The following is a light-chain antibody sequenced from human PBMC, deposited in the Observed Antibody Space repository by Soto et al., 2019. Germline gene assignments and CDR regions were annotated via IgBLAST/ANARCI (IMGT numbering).Light chain of an antibody. Sequence: DIQMTQSPSTLSASVGDTVTVTCRASQSVSGWLAWYQQKPGKAPKLLMHDASSLQSGVPSRFSGSRSGPDFTLTIGSLQPEDFATYYCQQSYSSPPTFGQGTKVDIK. CDR2: DAS. V-gene: IGKV1-39*01. CDR1: QSVSGW. J-gene: IGKJ1*01. CDR3: QQSYSSPPT.